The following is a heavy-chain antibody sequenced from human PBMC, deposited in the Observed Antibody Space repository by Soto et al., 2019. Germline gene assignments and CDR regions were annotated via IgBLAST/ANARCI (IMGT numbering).Heavy chain of an antibody. V-gene: IGHV4-59*08. CDR2: IYYSGST. Sequence: SETLSLTCTVSGGSIRSYYWTWIRQPPGKGLEWIGYIYYSGSTSYNPSLKSRVTISVDTSKNQFSLALTSVTAADTAMYYCARGPTTEKVDSWGQGILVTVSS. J-gene: IGHJ4*02. CDR1: GGSIRSYY. CDR3: ARGPTTEKVDS.